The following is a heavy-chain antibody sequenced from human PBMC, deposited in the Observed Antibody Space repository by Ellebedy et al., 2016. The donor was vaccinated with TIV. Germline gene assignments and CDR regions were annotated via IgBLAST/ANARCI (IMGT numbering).Heavy chain of an antibody. J-gene: IGHJ4*02. CDR1: GFTFSRYG. Sequence: GESLKISCAASGFTFSRYGMHWVRQAPGKGLEWVAVMSYDGSTKYYADSVKGRFTISRDSSKDTLYLQMDSLRIEDTAVYYCAKDAWEKARIRWEYDSWGQGTLVTVSS. CDR2: MSYDGSTK. D-gene: IGHD5-24*01. CDR3: AKDAWEKARIRWEYDS. V-gene: IGHV3-30*18.